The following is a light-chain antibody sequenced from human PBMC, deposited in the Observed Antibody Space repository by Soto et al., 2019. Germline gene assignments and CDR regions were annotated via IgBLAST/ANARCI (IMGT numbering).Light chain of an antibody. CDR1: SSDVGGYNY. CDR3: SSYTRSSSLVV. J-gene: IGLJ2*01. V-gene: IGLV2-14*01. CDR2: EVN. Sequence: QSALTQPASVSGSPGQSITISCTGTSSDVGGYNYVSWYQQHPGKAPKLMIYEVNNRPPGVSNRFSGSKSGNTASLTISGLQAEDEADYYCSSYTRSSSLVVFGGGTKLTVL.